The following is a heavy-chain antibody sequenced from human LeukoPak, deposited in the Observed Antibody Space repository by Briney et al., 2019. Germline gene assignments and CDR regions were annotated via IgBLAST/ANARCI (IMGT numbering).Heavy chain of an antibody. J-gene: IGHJ4*02. CDR2: INPNSGGT. D-gene: IGHD5-18*01. Sequence: ASVKVSCKASGYTFTGYYMHWVRQAPGQGLEWMGWINPNSGGTNYAQKFQGRVTMTRDTSISTAYMELSSRRSEDTAVYYCARVPPPTAMVLYFDYWGQGTLVTVSS. CDR1: GYTFTGYY. CDR3: ARVPPPTAMVLYFDY. V-gene: IGHV1-2*02.